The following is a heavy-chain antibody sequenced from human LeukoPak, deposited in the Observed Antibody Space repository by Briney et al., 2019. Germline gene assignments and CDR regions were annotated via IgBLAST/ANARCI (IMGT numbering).Heavy chain of an antibody. CDR2: ISSSSSYI. CDR1: GFTFSNYD. CDR3: ARGKEKATITALDS. Sequence: GGSLRLSCAASGFTFSNYDMHWVRQAPGKGLEWVSAISSSSSYIYYADSIKGRFTISRDNAENSLYLQMNSLRPVDTAVYFCARGKEKATITALDSWGQGTLVTVSS. V-gene: IGHV3-21*01. J-gene: IGHJ4*02. D-gene: IGHD5-24*01.